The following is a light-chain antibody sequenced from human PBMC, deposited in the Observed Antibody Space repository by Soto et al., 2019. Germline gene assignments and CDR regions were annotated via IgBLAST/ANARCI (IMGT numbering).Light chain of an antibody. CDR2: DAF. CDR1: QSVSND. J-gene: IGKJ2*01. V-gene: IGKV3-15*01. Sequence: ETVMTQSPATLSVSPGGRATLSCRASQSVSNDLAWYQQKPGQAPRLLIYDAFTRATGIPARFSGSGSGTEFTLAISSLQSEDFAVYYCHQYHNWPPGTFGQGTKLLIK. CDR3: HQYHNWPPGT.